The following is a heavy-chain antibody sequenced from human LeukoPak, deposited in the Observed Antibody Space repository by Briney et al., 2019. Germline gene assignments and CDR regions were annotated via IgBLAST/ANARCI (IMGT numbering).Heavy chain of an antibody. CDR3: ARGAPPDCSGGSCYSSSYYYYYMDV. CDR2: IIPIFGTA. Sequence: GASVKVSCKASGGTFSSYAISWVRQAPGQGLEWMGGIIPIFGTANYAQKFQGRVTITTDESTSTAYMELSSLRSEDTAVYYCARGAPPDCSGGSCYSSSYYYYYMDVWGKGTMVTVSS. V-gene: IGHV1-69*05. CDR1: GGTFSSYA. D-gene: IGHD2-15*01. J-gene: IGHJ6*03.